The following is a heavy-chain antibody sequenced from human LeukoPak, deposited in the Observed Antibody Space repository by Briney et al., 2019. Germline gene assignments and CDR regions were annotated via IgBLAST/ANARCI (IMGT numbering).Heavy chain of an antibody. CDR2: IYYSGST. D-gene: IGHD2-15*01. CDR3: AKSLSWWWYRDNWFDP. CDR1: GGSISSSSYY. V-gene: IGHV4-39*01. J-gene: IGHJ5*02. Sequence: PSETLSLTCTVSGGSISSSSYYWGWIRQPPGKGLEWIGSIYYSGSTYYNPSLKSRVTISVDTSKNQFSLKLSSVTAADTAVYYCAKSLSWWWYRDNWFDPWGQGTLVTVSS.